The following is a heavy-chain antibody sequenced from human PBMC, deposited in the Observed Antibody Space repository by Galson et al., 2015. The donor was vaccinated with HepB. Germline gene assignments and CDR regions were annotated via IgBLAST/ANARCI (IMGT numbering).Heavy chain of an antibody. J-gene: IGHJ4*02. V-gene: IGHV4-61*01. Sequence: LSLTCSVSDVSVSSGSYYWSWIRQSLGKRLDWIGNIYYSGDTNYNPSLQSRVTISLDTSKNQFSLKLSSATAADTAGYYCARLRGGSAPFDYWGQGALVTVSS. CDR3: ARLRGGSAPFDY. CDR1: DVSVSSGSYY. D-gene: IGHD3-16*01. CDR2: IYYSGDT.